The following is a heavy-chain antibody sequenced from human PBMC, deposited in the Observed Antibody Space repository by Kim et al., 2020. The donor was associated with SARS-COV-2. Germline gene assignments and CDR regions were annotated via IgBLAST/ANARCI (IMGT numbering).Heavy chain of an antibody. CDR3: ARTMGPGYRYWFDP. D-gene: IGHD3-10*01. CDR1: GGSISSSSYY. Sequence: SETLSLTCTVSGGSISSSSYYWGWIRQPPGKGLEWIGSIYYSGSTYYNPSLKSRVTISVDTSKNQFSLKLSSVTAADTAVYYCARTMGPGYRYWFDPWGQGTLVTVSS. J-gene: IGHJ5*02. CDR2: IYYSGST. V-gene: IGHV4-39*01.